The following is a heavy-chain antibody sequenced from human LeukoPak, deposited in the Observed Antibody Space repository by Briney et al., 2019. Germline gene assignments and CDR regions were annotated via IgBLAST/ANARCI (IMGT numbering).Heavy chain of an antibody. CDR2: ISSSSSYI. J-gene: IGHJ5*02. D-gene: IGHD6-13*01. V-gene: IGHV3-21*01. Sequence: GGSLRLSCAASGFTFSSYSMNWVRQAPGKGLEWGSSISSSSSYIYYADSVKGRFTISRDNAKNSLYLQMNSLRAEDTAVYYCAREGASIAAAGPNWFDPWGQGTLVTVSS. CDR3: AREGASIAAAGPNWFDP. CDR1: GFTFSSYS.